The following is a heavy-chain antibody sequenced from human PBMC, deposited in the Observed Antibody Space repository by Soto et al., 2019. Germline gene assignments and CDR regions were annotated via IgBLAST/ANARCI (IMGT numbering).Heavy chain of an antibody. Sequence: QVQLVQSGAEVKKPGSSVKVSCKASGGTFSSYAISWVRQAPGQGLEWIGGIIPIFGTANYAQKLQGRVTITADESTSTAYMELSSLRSEDTAVYYCARTRSSGWYYFDYWGQGTLVTVSS. CDR1: GGTFSSYA. V-gene: IGHV1-69*01. D-gene: IGHD6-19*01. CDR2: IIPIFGTA. J-gene: IGHJ4*02. CDR3: ARTRSSGWYYFDY.